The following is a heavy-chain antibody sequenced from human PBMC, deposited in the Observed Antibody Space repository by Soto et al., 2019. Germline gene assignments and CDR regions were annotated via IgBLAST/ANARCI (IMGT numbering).Heavy chain of an antibody. Sequence: SETLSLTCTVSGGSISSYYWSWIRQPPGKGLERIGYIYYSGSTNYNPSLKSRVTISVDTSKNQFSLKLSSVTAADTAVYYCARDRVREANYYYYGMDVWGQGTTVTVSS. D-gene: IGHD3-16*01. CDR1: GGSISSYY. V-gene: IGHV4-59*01. CDR3: ARDRVREANYYYYGMDV. J-gene: IGHJ6*02. CDR2: IYYSGST.